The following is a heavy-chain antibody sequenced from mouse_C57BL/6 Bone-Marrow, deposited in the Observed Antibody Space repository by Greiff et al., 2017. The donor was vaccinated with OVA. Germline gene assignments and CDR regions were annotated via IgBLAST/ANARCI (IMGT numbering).Heavy chain of an antibody. CDR2: IDPSDSYT. J-gene: IGHJ2*01. V-gene: IGHV1-69*01. CDR3: AREGGFDY. D-gene: IGHD1-1*02. Sequence: QVQLQQPGAELVMPGASVKLSCKASGYTFTSYWMHWVKQRPGQGLEWIGEIDPSDSYTNYNQKFKGKSTLTVDKSSSTAYMQLSSLTSEDSAVYYCAREGGFDYWGQGTTLTVSS. CDR1: GYTFTSYW.